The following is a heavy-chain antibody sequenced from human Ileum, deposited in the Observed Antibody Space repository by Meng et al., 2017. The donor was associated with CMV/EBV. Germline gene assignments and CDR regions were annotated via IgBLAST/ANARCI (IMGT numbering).Heavy chain of an antibody. CDR2: INIDGSPT. CDR1: EFSLSTNC. J-gene: IGHJ4*02. V-gene: IGHV3-74*01. Sequence: SCAASEFSLSTNCMHWVRQAPGKGLEWVSRINIDGSPTNYATSVLGRFTISRDNSKNMVHLQMNNLGVEDTAVYYCVKARVGGSFDFWGQGTLVTVSS. CDR3: VKARVGGSFDF. D-gene: IGHD2-15*01.